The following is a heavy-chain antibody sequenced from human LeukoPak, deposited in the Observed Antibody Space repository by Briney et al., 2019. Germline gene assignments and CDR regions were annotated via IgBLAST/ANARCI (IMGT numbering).Heavy chain of an antibody. CDR1: GVSFSGYY. CDR2: INHSGST. Sequence: PSETLSLTCAVYGVSFSGYYWSWIRQPPGKGLEWIGEINHSGSTNYNPSLKSRVTISVDTSKNQFSLKLSSVTAADTAVYYCARGAYCSSTSCSSYYGMDVWGQGTTVTVSS. V-gene: IGHV4-34*01. D-gene: IGHD2-2*01. CDR3: ARGAYCSSTSCSSYYGMDV. J-gene: IGHJ6*02.